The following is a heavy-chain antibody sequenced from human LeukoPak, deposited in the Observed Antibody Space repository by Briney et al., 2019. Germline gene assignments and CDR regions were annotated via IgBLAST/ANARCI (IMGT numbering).Heavy chain of an antibody. CDR1: GFTFSSYA. J-gene: IGHJ5*02. CDR3: ASHVRFLDPMGWFDP. CDR2: ISYDGSNK. Sequence: PGGSLRLSCAASGFTFSSYAMHWVRQAPGKGLEWVAVISYDGSNKYYADSVKGRFTISRHNSKNTLYLQMNSLRAEDTAVYYCASHVRFLDPMGWFDPWGQGTLVTVSS. D-gene: IGHD3-3*01. V-gene: IGHV3-30*14.